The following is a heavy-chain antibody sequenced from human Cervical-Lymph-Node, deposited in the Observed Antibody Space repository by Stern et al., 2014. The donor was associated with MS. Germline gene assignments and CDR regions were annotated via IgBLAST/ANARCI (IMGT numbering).Heavy chain of an antibody. Sequence: EMQLVESGGDLVQPGGSLRLSCAASGFTFSSYAINWVRQAPGKGLQWVSAIVASGDRTYYADSVKGRFTVSRDNSKNTVYLEMKSLRAEDTATYFCTLLATPTDYWGQGTLVTVSS. CDR2: IVASGDRT. J-gene: IGHJ4*02. CDR3: TLLATPTDY. CDR1: GFTFSSYA. D-gene: IGHD2-15*01. V-gene: IGHV3-23*04.